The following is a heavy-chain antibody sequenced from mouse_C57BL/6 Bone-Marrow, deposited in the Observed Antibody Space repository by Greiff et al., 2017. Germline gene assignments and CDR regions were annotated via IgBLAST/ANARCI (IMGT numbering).Heavy chain of an antibody. CDR3: TRDRDSNSYYFDY. CDR1: GYTFTDYE. Sequence: VQLQQSGAELVRPGASVTLSCKASGYTFTDYEMHWVKQTPVHGLEWIGAIDPETGGTAYNQKFKGKAILTADKSSSTAYMELRSLTSEDSAVYYCTRDRDSNSYYFDYGGQGTTLTVSS. CDR2: IDPETGGT. V-gene: IGHV1-15*01. J-gene: IGHJ2*01. D-gene: IGHD2-5*01.